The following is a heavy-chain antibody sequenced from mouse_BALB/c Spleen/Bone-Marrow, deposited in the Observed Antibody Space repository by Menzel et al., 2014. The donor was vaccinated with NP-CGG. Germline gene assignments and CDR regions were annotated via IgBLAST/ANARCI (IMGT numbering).Heavy chain of an antibody. CDR3: ARYDYGWYFYV. Sequence: EVQLQQSGAEPVKPGASVKLSCTASGFNIKDTYMHWVKRRPEQGLEWIGRIDPANGNTKYDPKFQGKATITADTSSNTAYLQLSSLTSEDTAVYYCARYDYGWYFYVWGAGTTVTVSS. J-gene: IGHJ1*01. V-gene: IGHV14-3*02. D-gene: IGHD1-1*01. CDR2: IDPANGNT. CDR1: GFNIKDTY.